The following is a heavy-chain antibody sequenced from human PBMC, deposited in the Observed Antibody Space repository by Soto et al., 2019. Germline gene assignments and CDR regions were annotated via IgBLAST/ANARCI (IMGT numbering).Heavy chain of an antibody. V-gene: IGHV1-69*12. CDR2: IIPIFGTA. D-gene: IGHD5-18*01. Sequence: QVQLVQSGAEVKKPGSSVKVTCKASGGTFSSYAISWVRQAPGQGLEWMGGIIPIFGTANYAQKFQGRVTITADESTSTAYMELSSLRSEDTAVYYCARDGRYSYGGSSYYGMDVWGQGTTVTVSS. J-gene: IGHJ6*02. CDR1: GGTFSSYA. CDR3: ARDGRYSYGGSSYYGMDV.